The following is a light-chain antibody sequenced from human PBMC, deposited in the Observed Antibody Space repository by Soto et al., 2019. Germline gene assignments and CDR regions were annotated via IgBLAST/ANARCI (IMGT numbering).Light chain of an antibody. CDR1: QSISSW. CDR3: QQYDSYPLT. J-gene: IGKJ4*01. CDR2: KTS. V-gene: IGKV1-5*03. Sequence: EIQVTHSPSTLAAQVGDRVTITCRASQSISSWLAWYQQKPGKAPNLLIYKTSSLESGVPSRFSGSGSGTEFTLTVNSLQPDDFATYYCQQYDSYPLTFGGGTKV.